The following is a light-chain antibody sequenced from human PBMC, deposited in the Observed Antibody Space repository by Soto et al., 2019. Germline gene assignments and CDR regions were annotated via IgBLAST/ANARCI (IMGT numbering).Light chain of an antibody. CDR2: EVT. CDR1: SSDVGASTY. V-gene: IGLV2-14*01. Sequence: QSVLTQPASVSGSPGQSITISCTGTSSDVGASTYVSWYQHHPDKAPKLVIYEVTNRPSGVPFRFSGSKSANTASLTISGLQAEDEADYYCCLYTTSSTLFGTGTKVTVL. J-gene: IGLJ1*01. CDR3: CLYTTSSTL.